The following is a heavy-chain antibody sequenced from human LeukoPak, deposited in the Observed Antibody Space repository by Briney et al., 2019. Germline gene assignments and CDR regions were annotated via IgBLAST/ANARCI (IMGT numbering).Heavy chain of an antibody. CDR3: ARVFYDSSGFDY. Sequence: PSETLSLTCAVSGGSISSSNWWSWVRQPPGKGLEWIGEIYHSGSANYNPSLKSRVTISVDKSKNQFSLKLSSVTAADTAVYYCARVFYDSSGFDYWDQGTLVTVSS. CDR2: IYHSGSA. J-gene: IGHJ4*02. CDR1: GGSISSSNW. D-gene: IGHD3-22*01. V-gene: IGHV4-4*02.